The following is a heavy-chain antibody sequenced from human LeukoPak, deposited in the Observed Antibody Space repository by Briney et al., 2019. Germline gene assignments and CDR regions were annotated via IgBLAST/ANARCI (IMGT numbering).Heavy chain of an antibody. Sequence: SETLTLTCTVSGCTISNYYLSWIRQPPGKGLEWIGYIYYSGSTKYNPSLKSRVTTSVDTNNNQFPLKLTNVTAADTAVYYCSGAPPSPHRWVVAVAGMMDVWGKGRTVTV. V-gene: IGHV4-59*01. CDR2: IYYSGST. CDR3: SGAPPSPHRWVVAVAGMMDV. CDR1: GCTISNYY. J-gene: IGHJ6*03. D-gene: IGHD6-19*01.